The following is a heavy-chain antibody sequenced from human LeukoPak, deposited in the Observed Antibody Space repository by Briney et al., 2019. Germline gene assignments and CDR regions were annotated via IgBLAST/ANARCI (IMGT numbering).Heavy chain of an antibody. Sequence: PSETLSLTCAVYGGSFSAYYWSWIRQTPGKGLEWIGEINQSGSANHNPSLKSRVTISVDTSKNQFSLEMSSVTAADTAVYYCALDLTPSYDFWSSYYGYWGEGTLVTVSS. CDR2: INQSGSA. D-gene: IGHD3-3*01. V-gene: IGHV4-34*01. CDR3: ALDLTPSYDFWSSYYGY. CDR1: GGSFSAYY. J-gene: IGHJ4*02.